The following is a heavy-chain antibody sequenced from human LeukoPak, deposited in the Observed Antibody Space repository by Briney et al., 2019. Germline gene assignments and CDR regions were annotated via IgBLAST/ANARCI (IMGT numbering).Heavy chain of an antibody. CDR1: GGSISSGSYY. J-gene: IGHJ5*02. V-gene: IGHV4-61*02. Sequence: SQTLSLTRTVSGGSISSGSYYWSWIRQPAGKGLEWIGRIYTSGSTNYNPSLKSRVTISVDTSKNQFSLKLSSVTAADTAVYYCARSAAGIGLVWFDPWGQGTLVTVSS. CDR2: IYTSGST. CDR3: ARSAAGIGLVWFDP. D-gene: IGHD6-13*01.